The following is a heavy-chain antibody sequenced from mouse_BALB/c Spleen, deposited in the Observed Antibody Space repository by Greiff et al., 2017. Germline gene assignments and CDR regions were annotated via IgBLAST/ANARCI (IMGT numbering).Heavy chain of an antibody. CDR3: TRSITTVYFDY. V-gene: IGHV1-69*02. CDR1: GYTFTSYW. J-gene: IGHJ2*01. CDR2: IYPSDSYT. Sequence: QVQLQQPGAELVRPGASVKLSCKASGYTFTSYWINWVKQRPGQGLEWIGNIYPSDSYTNYNQKFKDKATLTVDKSSSTAYMQLSSPTSEDSAVYYCTRSITTVYFDYWGQGTTLTVSS. D-gene: IGHD1-1*01.